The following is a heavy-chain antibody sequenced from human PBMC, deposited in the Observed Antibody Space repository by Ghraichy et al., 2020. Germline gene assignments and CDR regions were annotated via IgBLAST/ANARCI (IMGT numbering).Heavy chain of an antibody. Sequence: LSLTCTVSGGSISSGGYYWSWIRQHPGKGLEWIGYIYYSGSTYYNPSLKSRLTISVYTSKNQFSLKLSSVTASDTAVYYCARALHVTMNDYWGQGTLVTVSS. CDR3: ARALHVTMNDY. V-gene: IGHV4-31*03. CDR1: GGSISSGGYY. J-gene: IGHJ4*02. CDR2: IYYSGST. D-gene: IGHD3-22*01.